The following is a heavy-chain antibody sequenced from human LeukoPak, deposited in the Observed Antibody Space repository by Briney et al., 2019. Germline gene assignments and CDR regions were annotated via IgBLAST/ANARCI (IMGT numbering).Heavy chain of an antibody. CDR1: GFAFSRYN. J-gene: IGHJ4*02. Sequence: GGSLRLSCAASGFAFSRYNMNWVRQAPGKGLEWVSYISTSSSLIYYADSVKGRFTISRDNAKNSLFLQMNSLRSEDTAVYYCARRPYYYDSSGYYINWGQGTLVTVSS. V-gene: IGHV3-48*01. D-gene: IGHD3-22*01. CDR2: ISTSSSLI. CDR3: ARRPYYYDSSGYYIN.